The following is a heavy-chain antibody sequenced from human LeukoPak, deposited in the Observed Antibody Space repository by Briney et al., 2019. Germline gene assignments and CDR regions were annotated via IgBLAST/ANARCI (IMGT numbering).Heavy chain of an antibody. D-gene: IGHD4-17*01. J-gene: IGHJ4*02. CDR2: VNSDGSST. CDR3: VSGDYGNY. CDR1: GFAFSSYW. V-gene: IGHV3-74*01. Sequence: GGSLRLSCAASGFAFSSYWLHWVRQAPGKGLVWVSRVNSDGSSTNYADSVEGRFTVSRDNARNTLFLQMNSLRVEDTALYYCVSGDYGNYWGQGTLVTVSS.